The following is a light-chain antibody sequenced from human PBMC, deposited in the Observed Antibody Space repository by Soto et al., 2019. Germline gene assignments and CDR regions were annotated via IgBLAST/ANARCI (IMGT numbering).Light chain of an antibody. J-gene: IGKJ4*01. Sequence: NQYASVGDRVTMTCRASEFISDWLAWYQQKPGQAPKLLIYDASTLESGVPGRFSGSGVGQHLTLTLSGSAVAAFALYHCPDLTALCRALGWGTKVDIK. CDR2: DAS. CDR1: EFISDW. CDR3: PDLTALCRA. V-gene: IGKV1-5*01.